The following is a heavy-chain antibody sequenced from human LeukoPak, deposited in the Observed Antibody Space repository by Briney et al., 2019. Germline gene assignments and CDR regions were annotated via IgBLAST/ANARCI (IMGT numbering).Heavy chain of an antibody. D-gene: IGHD3-22*01. J-gene: IGHJ4*02. CDR1: GGSISSYY. CDR2: IYYSGST. CDR3: ARSYYDSSGYVDC. Sequence: PSETLSLTCTVSGGSISSYYWSWIRQPPGKGLEWIGYIYYSGSTNYNPSLKSRVTISVDTSKNQFSLKLSSVTAADTAVYYCARSYYDSSGYVDCWGQGTLVTVSS. V-gene: IGHV4-59*01.